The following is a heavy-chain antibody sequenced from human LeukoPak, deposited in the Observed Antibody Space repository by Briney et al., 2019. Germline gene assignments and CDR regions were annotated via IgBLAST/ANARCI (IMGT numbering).Heavy chain of an antibody. Sequence: GGSLRLSCAASGFTFDDYTMHWVRQAPGKGLEWVSLISWDGGSTYYADSVKGRFTISRDNSKNSLYLQMNSLRTEDTALYYCAKERSTSLYMDVWGKGTTVTVSS. D-gene: IGHD2-2*01. CDR2: ISWDGGST. CDR1: GFTFDDYT. CDR3: AKERSTSLYMDV. V-gene: IGHV3-43*01. J-gene: IGHJ6*03.